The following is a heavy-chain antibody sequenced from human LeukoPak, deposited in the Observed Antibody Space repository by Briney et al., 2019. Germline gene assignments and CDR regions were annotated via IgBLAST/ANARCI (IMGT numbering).Heavy chain of an antibody. Sequence: GGSLRLSCAASGFTFSSYAITWVRQAPGKGLEWVSAVSSNGAKTYYADSVKGRFTISRDNYKNMVFLQMNSLRAEDTAVYYCAKEVYDSSVIHYYGMDVWGQGTTVTVSS. CDR2: VSSNGAKT. V-gene: IGHV3-23*01. CDR1: GFTFSSYA. CDR3: AKEVYDSSVIHYYGMDV. D-gene: IGHD3-22*01. J-gene: IGHJ6*02.